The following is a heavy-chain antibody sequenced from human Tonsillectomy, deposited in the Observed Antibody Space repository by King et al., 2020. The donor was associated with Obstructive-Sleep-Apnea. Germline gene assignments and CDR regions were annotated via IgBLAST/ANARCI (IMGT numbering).Heavy chain of an antibody. J-gene: IGHJ4*02. CDR2: ISGSGDST. CDR3: ATPAYSSGWYSEPFDY. Sequence: QLVQSGGGLVQPGGSLRLSCAASGFTFSSYAMSWVRQAPGKGLEWVSAISGSGDSTFYADSVKGRFTISRDNSRNTLYLQMNSLRAEDTADYYCATPAYSSGWYSEPFDYWGQGTLVTVSS. CDR1: GFTFSSYA. V-gene: IGHV3-23*04. D-gene: IGHD6-19*01.